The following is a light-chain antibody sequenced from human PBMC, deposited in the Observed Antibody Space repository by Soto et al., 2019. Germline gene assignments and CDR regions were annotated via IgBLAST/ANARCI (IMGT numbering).Light chain of an antibody. V-gene: IGKV1-5*01. Sequence: DIQMTQSPSTLSASVGDRVTITCRDSQSISSWLAWFQQKPGKAPKLLMYDASSLESGVPSRFSGSGSGTEFTLTISSLQADDCAAYYCQQYSTYLWTFGQGTKVDIK. J-gene: IGKJ1*01. CDR2: DAS. CDR3: QQYSTYLWT. CDR1: QSISSW.